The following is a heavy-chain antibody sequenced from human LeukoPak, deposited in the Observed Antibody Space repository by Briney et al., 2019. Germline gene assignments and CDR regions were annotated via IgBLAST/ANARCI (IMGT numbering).Heavy chain of an antibody. V-gene: IGHV3-66*01. CDR1: GFTVSSNY. J-gene: IGHJ4*02. CDR2: IYSGGST. D-gene: IGHD5-18*01. CDR3: ARDVRGYSYGYGSHFDY. Sequence: GGSLRLSCAASGFTVSSNYMSWVRQAPGKGLEWVSVIYSGGSTYYADSVKGRFTISRDNSKNTLYLQMNSLRAGDTAVYYCARDVRGYSYGYGSHFDYWGQGTLVTVSS.